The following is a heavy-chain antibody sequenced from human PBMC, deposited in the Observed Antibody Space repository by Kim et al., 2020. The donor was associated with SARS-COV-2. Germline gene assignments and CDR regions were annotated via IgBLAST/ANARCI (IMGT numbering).Heavy chain of an antibody. V-gene: IGHV4-59*01. CDR1: GGSINGYY. Sequence: SETLSLTCTVSGGSINGYYWSWMRQPPGKGLEWIGYVYYSGITNYNASLKSRVTISVDTSKNLLSLKLTSVTAADTAVYYCARDVISSVAGTWVFDYWGQGTLVIVSS. CDR3: ARDVISSVAGTWVFDY. D-gene: IGHD6-19*01. CDR2: VYYSGIT. J-gene: IGHJ4*02.